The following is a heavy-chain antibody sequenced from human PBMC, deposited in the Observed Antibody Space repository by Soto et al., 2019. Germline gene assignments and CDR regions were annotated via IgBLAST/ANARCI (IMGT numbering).Heavy chain of an antibody. CDR3: ARQTVVVAATVYYYYYGMDV. CDR1: GYSFTSYW. CDR2: IYPGDSDT. J-gene: IGHJ6*02. D-gene: IGHD2-15*01. V-gene: IGHV5-51*01. Sequence: GESLKISCKGSGYSFTSYWIGWVRQMPGKGLEWMGIIYPGDSDTSYSPSFQGQVTISAAKSNSTAYLQRSSLKAWDTAMYYCARQTVVVAATVYYYYYGMDVWGQGTTVTVSS.